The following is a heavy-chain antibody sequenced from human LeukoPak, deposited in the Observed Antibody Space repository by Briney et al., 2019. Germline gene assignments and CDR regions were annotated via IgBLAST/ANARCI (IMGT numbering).Heavy chain of an antibody. CDR2: INHSGST. D-gene: IGHD2-2*01. CDR3: ARFCGKYCSSTSSRYGMDV. CDR1: GGSFSGYY. Sequence: SETLSLTCAVYGGSFSGYYWSWIRQPPGKGLEWIGEINHSGSTNYNPSLKSRVTISVDTSKNQFSLKLSSVTAAVTAVYYCARFCGKYCSSTSSRYGMDVWGQGTTVTVSS. J-gene: IGHJ6*02. V-gene: IGHV4-34*01.